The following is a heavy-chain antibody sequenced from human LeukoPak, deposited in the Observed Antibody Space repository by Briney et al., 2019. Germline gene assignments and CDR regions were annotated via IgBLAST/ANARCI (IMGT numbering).Heavy chain of an antibody. CDR2: TFWDQAK. D-gene: IGHD2-15*01. J-gene: IGHJ3*01. Sequence: SGPTLVKPTQTLTLNCCFSGFALSTGGVGVTWIRQPPGKGLEWLALTFWDQAKRYSPFLERRLSITQYPSKSQVVLTMSNMDPVDTGTYYCAHRATPLVVADTDVFDFWGQGTVVTVSS. CDR1: GFALSTGGVG. CDR3: AHRATPLVVADTDVFDF. V-gene: IGHV2-5*02.